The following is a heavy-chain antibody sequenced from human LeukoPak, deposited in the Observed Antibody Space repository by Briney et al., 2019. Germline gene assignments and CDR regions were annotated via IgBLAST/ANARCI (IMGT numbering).Heavy chain of an antibody. CDR2: FSGSGGST. CDR1: GFIFSNYA. CDR3: ARSGLSRFGF. J-gene: IGHJ4*02. D-gene: IGHD2/OR15-2a*01. V-gene: IGHV3-23*01. Sequence: GGSLRLSCAASGFIFSNYAMSWVRQAPGKGLQWASAFSGSGGSTYYADSVKGRFTISRDNSRNTLYLQMNSLRAEDTAVYYCARSGLSRFGFWGQGTLVTVSS.